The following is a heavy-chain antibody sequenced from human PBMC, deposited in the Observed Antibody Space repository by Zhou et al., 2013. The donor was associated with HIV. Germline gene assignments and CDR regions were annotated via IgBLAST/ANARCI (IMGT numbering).Heavy chain of an antibody. Sequence: QVQLVQSGAEVKKPGSSVKVSCKASGGTFSSYAISWVRQAPGQGLEWMGRIIPIYGIVNYAQKFQGKVRISADRATSTAYLDLSSLRFEDTAVYYCARDVGYSESYRKATTYFDPWGQGTLVTVS. CDR2: IIPIYGIV. D-gene: IGHD1-26*01. CDR3: ARDVGYSESYRKATTYFDP. V-gene: IGHV1-69*04. CDR1: GGTFSSYA. J-gene: IGHJ5*02.